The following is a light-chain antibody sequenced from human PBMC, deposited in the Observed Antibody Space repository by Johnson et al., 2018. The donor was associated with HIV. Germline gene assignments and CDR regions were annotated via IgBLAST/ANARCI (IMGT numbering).Light chain of an antibody. CDR2: ENN. CDR1: SSNIGKNY. Sequence: QSVLTQPPSVSAAPGQKVTISCSGSSSNIGKNYVSWYQHLPGTAPKLLIYENNKRPSGIPDRFSGSKSVTSATLGITGLQTGDEADYYCGTWDTSLSDYYVFGTGTKVTVL. CDR3: GTWDTSLSDYYV. J-gene: IGLJ1*01. V-gene: IGLV1-51*02.